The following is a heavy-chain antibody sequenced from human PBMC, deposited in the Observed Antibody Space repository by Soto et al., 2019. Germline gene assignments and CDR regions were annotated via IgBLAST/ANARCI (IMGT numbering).Heavy chain of an antibody. CDR2: INPNSGGT. V-gene: IGHV1-2*02. CDR3: ARGGSSSLDY. D-gene: IGHD6-6*01. CDR1: GYTFTGYY. J-gene: IGHJ4*02. Sequence: QVQLVQSGAEVKKPGASVKVSCKASGYTFTGYYMHWVRQAPGQGPEWMGWINPNSGGTTSAQKFQGRVTVTRDTSISTAYMELSSLRSDDTAVYYCARGGSSSLDYWGQGTLFNVSA.